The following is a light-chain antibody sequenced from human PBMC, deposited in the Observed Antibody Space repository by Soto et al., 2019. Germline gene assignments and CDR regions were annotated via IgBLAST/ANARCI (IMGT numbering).Light chain of an antibody. J-gene: IGLJ1*01. CDR1: SSDVGGYNY. CDR3: SSYTTSRTLV. V-gene: IGLV2-14*01. Sequence: QSVLTQSASVSGSPGQSITISCTGTSSDVGGYNYVSLYQQHPGKVPKLMIFEVSNRPSGVSNRFSGSKSGNTASLTISGLQAEDEADYYCSSYTTSRTLVFGPGTKLTVL. CDR2: EVS.